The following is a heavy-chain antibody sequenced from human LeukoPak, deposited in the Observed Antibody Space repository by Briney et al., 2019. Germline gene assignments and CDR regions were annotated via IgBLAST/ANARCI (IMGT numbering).Heavy chain of an antibody. Sequence: PSETLSLTCAVYGGAFSGYYCGGIRQPPGKGLEWIGEINHSGSTNYNPSLKSRVTISVDTSKNQFSLKLSSVTAADTAVYYCARSVWFGELGDWGQGTLVTVSS. V-gene: IGHV4-34*01. CDR3: ARSVWFGELGD. D-gene: IGHD3-10*01. J-gene: IGHJ4*02. CDR1: GGAFSGYY. CDR2: INHSGST.